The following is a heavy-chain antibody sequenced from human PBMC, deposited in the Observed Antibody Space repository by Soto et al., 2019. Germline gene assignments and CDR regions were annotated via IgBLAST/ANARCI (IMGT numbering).Heavy chain of an antibody. J-gene: IGHJ3*02. V-gene: IGHV3-33*01. D-gene: IGHD2-15*01. CDR1: GFTFSSYG. CDR2: IWYDGSNK. CDR3: ARDATHCSRGSCYLGDAFDI. Sequence: QVQLVESGGGVVQPGRSLRLSCAASGFTFSSYGMHWVRQAPGKGLEWVAVIWYDGSNKYYADSVKGRFTISRDNSKNTLYLQMNSLRAEDTAVYYRARDATHCSRGSCYLGDAFDIWGQGTMVTVSS.